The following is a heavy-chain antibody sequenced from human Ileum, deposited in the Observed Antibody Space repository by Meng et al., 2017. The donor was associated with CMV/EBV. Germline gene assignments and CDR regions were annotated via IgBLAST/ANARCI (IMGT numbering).Heavy chain of an antibody. D-gene: IGHD4-11*01. CDR2: ISSSGNTI. CDR3: AKDAYSTHESGDVNFDY. Sequence: GESLKISCAASGFTFSDYYMSWIRQAPGKGLEWVSYISSSGNTIYYADSVKGRFTISRDNAKNSLSLQMKSLRAEDTAVYYCAKDAYSTHESGDVNFDYWGQGTLVTVSS. CDR1: GFTFSDYY. J-gene: IGHJ4*02. V-gene: IGHV3-11*01.